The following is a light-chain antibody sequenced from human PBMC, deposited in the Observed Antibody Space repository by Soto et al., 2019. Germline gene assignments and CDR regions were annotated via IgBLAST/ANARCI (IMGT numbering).Light chain of an antibody. CDR2: EVR. V-gene: IGLV2-14*01. CDR3: SAYTARSTLV. CDR1: RRDVGAYNL. J-gene: IGLJ3*02. Sequence: QSALTQPASVSGSAGQSITISCSGTRRDVGAYNLVSWYQQHPGTAPKLIIYEVRNRPSGISSRFSGSMSVNTASLTISGLQSEDEGDYYCSAYTARSTLVFGGGTKLTVL.